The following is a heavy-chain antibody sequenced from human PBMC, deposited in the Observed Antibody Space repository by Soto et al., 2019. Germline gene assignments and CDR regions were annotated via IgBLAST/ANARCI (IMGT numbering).Heavy chain of an antibody. D-gene: IGHD2-15*01. CDR2: ISAYKDNQ. V-gene: IGHV1-18*01. Sequence: QVQLVQSGAEVKKPGASVKVSCKDSGYTFTSYGINWERQDPGQGLEWKGWISAYKDNQDYAQGLQGRVTMTTDSSTSTAYLELMSLRSDDTALYYCVVAAQPYAFDYWGQGTLVTVSS. CDR3: VVAAQPYAFDY. CDR1: GYTFTSYG. J-gene: IGHJ4*02.